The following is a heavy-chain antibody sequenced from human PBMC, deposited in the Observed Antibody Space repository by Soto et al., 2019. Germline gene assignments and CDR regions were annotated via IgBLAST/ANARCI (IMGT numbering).Heavy chain of an antibody. D-gene: IGHD6-19*01. J-gene: IGHJ3*02. V-gene: IGHV3-23*01. Sequence: GGSLRLSCAASGFTFSSYAMSWVRQAPGKGLELFSAISGSGGSTYYADSVKGRFTISRDNSKNTLYLQMNSLRAEDTAVYYCAKDWAYSSGWYGAGAFDIWGQGTMVTVSS. CDR2: ISGSGGST. CDR1: GFTFSSYA. CDR3: AKDWAYSSGWYGAGAFDI.